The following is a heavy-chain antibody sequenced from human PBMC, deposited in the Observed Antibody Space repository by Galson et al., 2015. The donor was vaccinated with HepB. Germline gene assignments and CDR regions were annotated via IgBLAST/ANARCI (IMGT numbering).Heavy chain of an antibody. D-gene: IGHD6-19*01. Sequence: SLRLSCAASGFIFNSYAMTWVRQAPGKGLAWVAFISYDGSNKYYAESVKGRFTISRDNSKNTLYLQMNSLRPEDTAVYYCAREPYSSGWSKRGRYFDYWGQGALVTVSS. V-gene: IGHV3-30-3*01. CDR3: AREPYSSGWSKRGRYFDY. CDR2: ISYDGSNK. CDR1: GFIFNSYA. J-gene: IGHJ4*02.